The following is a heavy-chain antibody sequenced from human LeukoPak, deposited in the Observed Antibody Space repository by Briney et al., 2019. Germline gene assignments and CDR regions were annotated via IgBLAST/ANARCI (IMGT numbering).Heavy chain of an antibody. V-gene: IGHV4-61*01. Sequence: SETLSLTCAVSGGSISSNSYYWSWIRQPPGKGLEWIGYIYYSGSTNYNPSLKSRVTISVDTSKNQFSLKLSSVTAADTAVYXXXXXXXYYYDSSGAEPLETWGQGTLVTVSS. D-gene: IGHD3-22*01. J-gene: IGHJ5*02. CDR3: XXXXXYYYDSSGAEPLET. CDR1: GGSISSNSYY. CDR2: IYYSGST.